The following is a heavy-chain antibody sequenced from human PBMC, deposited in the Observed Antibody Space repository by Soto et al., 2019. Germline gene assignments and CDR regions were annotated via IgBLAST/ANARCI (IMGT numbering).Heavy chain of an antibody. Sequence: SETLSLTCTVSGGSVSSFSYYWSWIRQPPGKGLEWIGYIYYSGSTNYNPSLKSRVTISVDTSKNQFSLKLSSVTAADTAVYYCARDATPDYYDSSGYYDYWGQGTLVTVSS. D-gene: IGHD3-22*01. CDR2: IYYSGST. CDR1: GGSVSSFSYY. CDR3: ARDATPDYYDSSGYYDY. J-gene: IGHJ4*02. V-gene: IGHV4-61*01.